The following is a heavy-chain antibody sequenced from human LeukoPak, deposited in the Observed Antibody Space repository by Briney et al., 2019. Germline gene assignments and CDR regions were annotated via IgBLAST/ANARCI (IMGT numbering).Heavy chain of an antibody. Sequence: SETLSLTCTVSGGSISSGSYYWSWIRQPAGKGLEWIGRIYTSGSTNYNPSLKSRVTMSVDTSKNQFSLKLSSVTAADTAVYYCARAPTVTFFDYWGQGTLVTVSS. J-gene: IGHJ4*02. D-gene: IGHD4-17*01. CDR2: IYTSGST. V-gene: IGHV4-61*02. CDR1: GGSISSGSYY. CDR3: ARAPTVTFFDY.